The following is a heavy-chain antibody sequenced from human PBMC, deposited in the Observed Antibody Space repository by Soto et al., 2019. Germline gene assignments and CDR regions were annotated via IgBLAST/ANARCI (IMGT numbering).Heavy chain of an antibody. CDR2: ITGSGGGT. CDR1: GFTFSNYA. D-gene: IGHD6-13*01. J-gene: IGHJ4*02. Sequence: PWGSLRLSCAASGFTFSNYAMTWVRQAPWKGLEWFSVITGSGGGTYFVDSVKGRFTISRDNSKNTVYLQMNSLRAEDTAVYYCAKRPLTAAGFDYWGQGTLVTVSS. CDR3: AKRPLTAAGFDY. V-gene: IGHV3-23*01.